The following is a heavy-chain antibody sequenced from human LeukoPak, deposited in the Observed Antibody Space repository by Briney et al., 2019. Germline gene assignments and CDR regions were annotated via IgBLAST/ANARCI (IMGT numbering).Heavy chain of an antibody. CDR1: GFTFSNHV. CDR3: VSMVRGIGY. D-gene: IGHD3-10*01. V-gene: IGHV3-30*02. CDR2: VWYDGNRK. Sequence: VGSLRLSCAASGFTFSNHVMHWVRQAPGKGLEWVILVWYDGNRKYYADSVKGRFTISRDNSKNSVYLQLNSLRPEDTAMYYCVSMVRGIGYWGQGTLVTVSS. J-gene: IGHJ4*02.